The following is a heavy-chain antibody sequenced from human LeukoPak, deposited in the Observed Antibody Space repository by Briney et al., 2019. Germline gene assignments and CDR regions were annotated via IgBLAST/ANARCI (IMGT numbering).Heavy chain of an antibody. V-gene: IGHV3-30*02. CDR1: GFIFSSYG. Sequence: GGSLRLSCAASGFIFSSYGMHWVRQAPGKGLEWVAFIRYNGSIKYYADSVKGRFTISRDNSKNTLYLQMSSLTAEDTAVYYCAKDNVKVTTIRRVPHYMDVWGKGATVTISS. J-gene: IGHJ6*03. CDR2: IRYNGSIK. CDR3: AKDNVKVTTIRRVPHYMDV. D-gene: IGHD5-12*01.